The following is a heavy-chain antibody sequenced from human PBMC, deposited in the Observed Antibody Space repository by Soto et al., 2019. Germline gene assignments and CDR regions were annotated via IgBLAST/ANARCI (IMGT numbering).Heavy chain of an antibody. CDR2: IYPGDSDT. Sequence: GESLKISCKGSGYSFTSYWIGWVRQMPGKGLEWMGIIYPGDSDTRYSPSFQGQVTISADKSISTAYLQWSSLKASDTAMYYCARLGVDKSYYDSSGGYYFDYWGQGTLVTVS. CDR1: GYSFTSYW. CDR3: ARLGVDKSYYDSSGGYYFDY. D-gene: IGHD3-22*01. V-gene: IGHV5-51*01. J-gene: IGHJ4*02.